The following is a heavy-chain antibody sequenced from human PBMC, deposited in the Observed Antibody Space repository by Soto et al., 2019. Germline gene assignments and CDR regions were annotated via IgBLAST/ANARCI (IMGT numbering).Heavy chain of an antibody. V-gene: IGHV4-4*02. Sequence: SETLSLTCAVSGGSISSSNWWSWVRQPPGKGLEWIGEIYHSGSSNYNPSLKSRVTISVDTSKNQFSLKLSSVTAADTAVYFCARLKGGYSSSFGSYYFDYWGQGTLVTVS. CDR3: ARLKGGYSSSFGSYYFDY. CDR1: GGSISSSNW. D-gene: IGHD6-13*01. J-gene: IGHJ4*02. CDR2: IYHSGSS.